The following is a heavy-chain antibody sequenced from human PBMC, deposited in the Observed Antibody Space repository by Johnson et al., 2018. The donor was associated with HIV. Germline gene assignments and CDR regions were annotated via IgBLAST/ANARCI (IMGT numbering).Heavy chain of an antibody. V-gene: IGHV3-20*04. CDR1: GFTFSSYG. CDR3: VRRDSGSLSFDL. D-gene: IGHD1-26*01. J-gene: IGHJ3*01. Sequence: VQLVESGGGVVQPGGSLRLSCAASGFTFSSYGMHWVRQAPGKGLEWVSGIDWNGRRTAYADSVKGRCTISRDNDRNSLYLQVNNLRVEDTALYFCVRRDSGSLSFDLWGQGTMGIVSS. CDR2: IDWNGRRT.